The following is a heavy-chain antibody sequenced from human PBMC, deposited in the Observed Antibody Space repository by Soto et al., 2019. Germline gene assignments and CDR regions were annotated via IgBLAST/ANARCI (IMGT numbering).Heavy chain of an antibody. CDR1: GFTFSRYA. D-gene: IGHD2-21*02. CDR2: ISGSGGST. J-gene: IGHJ5*02. V-gene: IGHV3-23*01. CDR3: AKATYCGGDCYAPPDWFDP. Sequence: EVQLLESGGGLVQPGGSLRLSCAASGFTFSRYAMSWVRQAPGKGLEWVSAISGSGGSTYYADSVKGRFTISRDNSKNTLYLQMNSLRAEDTAVYYCAKATYCGGDCYAPPDWFDPWGQGTLVTVSS.